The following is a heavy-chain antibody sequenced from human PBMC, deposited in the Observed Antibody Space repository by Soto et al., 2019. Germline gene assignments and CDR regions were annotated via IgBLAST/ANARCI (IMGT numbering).Heavy chain of an antibody. Sequence: QVQLQESGPGLVKPSETLSLTCTVSGGSISSYYWSWIRQPPGKGLEWIGYIYYSGSTNYNPSLKSRVPISVDTYKNQFSLKLSSVTAADTAVYYCARETRYCSGGSCYLVAGWFDPWGQGTLVTVSS. CDR2: IYYSGST. D-gene: IGHD2-15*01. J-gene: IGHJ5*02. V-gene: IGHV4-59*01. CDR3: ARETRYCSGGSCYLVAGWFDP. CDR1: GGSISSYY.